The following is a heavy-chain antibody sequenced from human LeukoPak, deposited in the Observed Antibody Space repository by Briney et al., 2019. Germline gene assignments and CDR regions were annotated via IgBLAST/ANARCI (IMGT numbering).Heavy chain of an antibody. CDR1: GYSISSGYY. Sequence: KPSETLSLTCAVSGYSISSGYYWGWIRQPPGKGLEWIGSIYHSGSTYYNPSLKSRVTISVDTSKNQFSLKLSSVTAADTAVYYCARDLSFYCSSTSCYFERSPVGHWFDPWGQGTLVTVSS. CDR3: ARDLSFYCSSTSCYFERSPVGHWFDP. V-gene: IGHV4-38-2*02. CDR2: IYHSGST. D-gene: IGHD2-2*01. J-gene: IGHJ5*02.